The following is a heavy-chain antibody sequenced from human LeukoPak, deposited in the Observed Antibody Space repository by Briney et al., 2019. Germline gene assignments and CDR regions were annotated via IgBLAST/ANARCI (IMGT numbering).Heavy chain of an antibody. D-gene: IGHD2-2*01. J-gene: IGHJ4*02. CDR1: GFTFSSYW. Sequence: GGSLRLSCAASGFTFSSYWMSWVRQAPGKGLEWVANIKQDGSEKYYVDSMKGRFTISRGNAKNSLYLQMNSLRAEDTAVYYCARYCSSTSSDTTPFDYWGQGTQVTVSS. CDR3: ARYCSSTSSDTTPFDY. CDR2: IKQDGSEK. V-gene: IGHV3-7*01.